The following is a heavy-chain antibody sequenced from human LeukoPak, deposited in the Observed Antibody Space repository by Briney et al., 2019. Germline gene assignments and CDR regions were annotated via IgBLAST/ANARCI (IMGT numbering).Heavy chain of an antibody. CDR1: GFSFDTYW. V-gene: IGHV3-7*04. Sequence: GGSLRLSCTASGFSFDTYWMSWVRQAPGKGLEWVANIKEDGSEKYYVDSVKGRFTISRDNAKNSLYLQMSSLRGEDTAVYYCARDLGLWFGESFWGQGTLVTVSS. CDR2: IKEDGSEK. J-gene: IGHJ4*02. CDR3: ARDLGLWFGESF. D-gene: IGHD3-10*01.